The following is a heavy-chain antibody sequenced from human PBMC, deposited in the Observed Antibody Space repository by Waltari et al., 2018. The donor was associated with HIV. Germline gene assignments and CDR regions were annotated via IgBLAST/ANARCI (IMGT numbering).Heavy chain of an antibody. D-gene: IGHD1-1*01. CDR2: ISRGSSYS. CDR1: VFNFNLFT. CDR3: VRDRTSLTTGDFES. Sequence: RLVQSGGGLVKPGESLTLPCTAPVFNFNLFTWTWVRLAPGKVREWVSSISRGSSYSYYSDAVKGRFTVSRDNAKNSLLLQLNTLTAEDTALYYCVRDRTSLTTGDFESWGQGAPVTVSS. V-gene: IGHV3-21*02. J-gene: IGHJ4*02.